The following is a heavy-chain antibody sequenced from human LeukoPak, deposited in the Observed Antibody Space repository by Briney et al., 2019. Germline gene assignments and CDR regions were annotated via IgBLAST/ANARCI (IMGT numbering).Heavy chain of an antibody. CDR1: GYTFTNYY. V-gene: IGHV1-46*01. Sequence: ASVKVSCKASGYTFTNYYIHWVRQAPGQGLEWMGIINPSGGSTSYPQKFQGRLTMTRDMSTSTVYMELSSLRSEDTAVYSCARGGQRGATYYYYMDVWGKGTTVIVSS. CDR2: INPSGGST. CDR3: ARGGQRGATYYYYMDV. D-gene: IGHD1-1*01. J-gene: IGHJ6*03.